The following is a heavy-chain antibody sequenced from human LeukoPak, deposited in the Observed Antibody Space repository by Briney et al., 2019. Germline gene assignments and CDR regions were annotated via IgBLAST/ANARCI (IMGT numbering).Heavy chain of an antibody. CDR1: GYTFTGYY. V-gene: IGHV1-2*02. Sequence: ASAKVSCKASGYTFTGYYMHWVRQAPGQGLEWMGWINPNSGGTNYAQKFQGRVTMTRDTSISTAYMELSRLRSDDTAVYYCARDPDHRTGSGSYPPAPSGDWGQGTLVTVSS. J-gene: IGHJ4*02. CDR3: ARDPDHRTGSGSYPPAPSGD. D-gene: IGHD3-10*01. CDR2: INPNSGGT.